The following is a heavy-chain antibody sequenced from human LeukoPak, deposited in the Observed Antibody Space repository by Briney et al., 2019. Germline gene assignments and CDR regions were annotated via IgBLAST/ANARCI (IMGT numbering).Heavy chain of an antibody. Sequence: ASVEVSCKASGYTFTSYGISWVRQAPGQGLEWMGWISAYNGNTNYAQKLQGRVTMTTDTSTSTAYMELRSLRSDDTAVYYCARDRVDYDSSGYWTNWFDPWGQGTLVTVSS. CDR1: GYTFTSYG. J-gene: IGHJ5*02. V-gene: IGHV1-18*01. CDR2: ISAYNGNT. D-gene: IGHD3-22*01. CDR3: ARDRVDYDSSGYWTNWFDP.